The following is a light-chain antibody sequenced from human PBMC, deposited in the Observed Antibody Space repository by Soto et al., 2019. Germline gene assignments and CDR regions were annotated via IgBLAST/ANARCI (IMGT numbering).Light chain of an antibody. V-gene: IGKV3D-15*01. CDR1: QSVSRK. J-gene: IGKJ5*01. CDR3: QQYNNWPPIT. CDR2: GAT. Sequence: ETVMTQSPATLSVSPGERSTLSFMASQSVSRKLAWYQQKPGQAPRLLIYGATTRATGIPARFSGSGSGTEFTLSISGLQSEDSAVYYCQQYNNWPPITFGQGTRLEIK.